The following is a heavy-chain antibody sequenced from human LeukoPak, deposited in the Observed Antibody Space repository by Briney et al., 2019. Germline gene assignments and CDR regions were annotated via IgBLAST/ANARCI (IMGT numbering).Heavy chain of an antibody. CDR2: ISWNSGSI. V-gene: IGHV3-9*01. CDR3: AKDLTAAGTDYYYYGMDV. J-gene: IGHJ6*02. Sequence: GRSLRLSCAASGFTFDDYAMHWVRQAPGKGLEWVSGISWNSGSIGYADSVKGRFTISRDNAKNSLYLQMNSLRAEDTALYYCAKDLTAAGTDYYYYGMDVWDQGTTVTVSS. D-gene: IGHD6-13*01. CDR1: GFTFDDYA.